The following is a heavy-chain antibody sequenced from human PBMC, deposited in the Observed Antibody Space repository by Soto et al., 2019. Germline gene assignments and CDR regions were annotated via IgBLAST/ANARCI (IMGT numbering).Heavy chain of an antibody. CDR3: ARRLARGYGYVRYYSVY. CDR1: GECLSGYY. J-gene: IGHJ4*02. Sequence: PSETLSLDCAVYGECLSGYYRYWIRKPPGKGLEWIGEINHSGSTNYNPSLKSRVTISVDTSKNQFSLKLSSVTAADTAVYYCARRLARGYGYVRYYSVYWFLGTRFTVS. CDR2: INHSGST. D-gene: IGHD5-18*01. V-gene: IGHV4-34*01.